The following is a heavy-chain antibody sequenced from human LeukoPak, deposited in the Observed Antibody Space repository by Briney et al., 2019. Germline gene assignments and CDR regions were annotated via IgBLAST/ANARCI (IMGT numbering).Heavy chain of an antibody. D-gene: IGHD1-1*01. V-gene: IGHV1-46*01. CDR1: GYTFTSYY. J-gene: IGHJ4*02. CDR2: INPSGGST. CDR3: ARGDFNWKDPGVDY. Sequence: ASVKVAYNACGYTFTSYYILGVEQAPGQGLEWMGIINPSGGSTSYAQKFQGRVTMTRDTSASTLYMEPSSLRSEDTAVYYCARGDFNWKDPGVDYWGEGTLVTVSS.